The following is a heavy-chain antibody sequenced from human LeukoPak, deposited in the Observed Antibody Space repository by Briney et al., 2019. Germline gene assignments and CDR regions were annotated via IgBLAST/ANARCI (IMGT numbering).Heavy chain of an antibody. CDR3: ARLDTSGYYYYGMDV. V-gene: IGHV5-51*01. Sequence: GESLKISCKGSGYSFTSYWIGWVRQVPGKGLEWMGIIYPGDSDPRYSPSFQGQVIISADKSISTAYLQWSSLKASDTAMYYCARLDTSGYYYYGMDVWGQGTTVTVSS. D-gene: IGHD3-22*01. J-gene: IGHJ6*02. CDR1: GYSFTSYW. CDR2: IYPGDSDP.